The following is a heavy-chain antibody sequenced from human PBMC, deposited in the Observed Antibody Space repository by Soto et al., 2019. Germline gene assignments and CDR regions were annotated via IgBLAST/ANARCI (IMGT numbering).Heavy chain of an antibody. CDR2: IGYGGDT. CDR3: ASNITEKXYFVD. Sequence: PLGSLILSCEASGITFNRYAIIWVRQAPGKGLEWVATIGYGGDTDYADSVKGRFTISRDNSKSTLYLQRNSLRTEDTAMYYCASNITEKXYFVDWEQGIL. V-gene: IGHV3-23*01. J-gene: IGHJ4*02. CDR1: GITFNRYA.